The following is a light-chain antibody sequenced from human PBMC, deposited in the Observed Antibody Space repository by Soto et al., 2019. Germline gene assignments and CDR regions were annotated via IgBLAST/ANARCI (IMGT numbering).Light chain of an antibody. Sequence: QPVLTQPPSASGTPGQRVTISCSGGRSNIGGYNYVYWFQQYPGTAPKVLVFGTNLRPSGVPDRFSASKSGTSGSLTISGLRFEDEADYYCAAWYDSLRVVLFGGGTQLTVL. CDR2: GTN. V-gene: IGLV1-47*02. CDR1: RSNIGGYNY. CDR3: AAWYDSLRVVL. J-gene: IGLJ2*01.